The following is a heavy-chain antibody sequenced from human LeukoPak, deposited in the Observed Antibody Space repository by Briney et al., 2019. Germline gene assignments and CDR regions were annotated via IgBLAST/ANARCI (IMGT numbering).Heavy chain of an antibody. CDR3: ASTYYDILTPSYYFVF. J-gene: IGHJ4*02. CDR1: GGSISSGSYY. D-gene: IGHD3-9*01. V-gene: IGHV4-39*01. CDR2: MHYNERT. Sequence: SETLSLSCTVTGGSISSGSYYWGWIRQPPGKGLEWIGSMHYNERTYSSPSLKSRVTISVDTSKNQFSLNLSSVTAADTAVFYCASTYYDILTPSYYFVFWGRGTLVTVSS.